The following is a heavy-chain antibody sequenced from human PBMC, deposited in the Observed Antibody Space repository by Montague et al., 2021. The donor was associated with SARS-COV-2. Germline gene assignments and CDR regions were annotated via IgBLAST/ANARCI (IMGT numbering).Heavy chain of an antibody. CDR2: IYYSGST. CDR1: GGSISSYY. V-gene: IGHV4-59*01. CDR3: ARGSYGPDAFDI. J-gene: IGHJ3*02. D-gene: IGHD5-18*01. Sequence: SETLSLTCTVSGGSISSYYWSWIRQPPGKGLEWIGYIYYSGSTNYNPSLKSRVTISLDTSKNQFSLKLNSVTAADTAVYYCARGSYGPDAFDIRGQGTMVTVSS.